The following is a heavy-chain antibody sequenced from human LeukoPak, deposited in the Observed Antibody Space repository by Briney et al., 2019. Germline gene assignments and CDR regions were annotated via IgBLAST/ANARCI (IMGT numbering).Heavy chain of an antibody. V-gene: IGHV3-74*01. CDR3: ARVVTTYYYGSGSYYNPTYFDY. Sequence: PGGSLRLSCAASGFTFSSYWMHWVRQAPGKGLVWASRINSDGSSTSYADSVKGRFTISRDNAKNTLYLQMNSLRAEDTAVYYCARVVTTYYYGSGSYYNPTYFDYWGQGTLVTVSS. D-gene: IGHD3-10*01. CDR1: GFTFSSYW. J-gene: IGHJ4*02. CDR2: INSDGSST.